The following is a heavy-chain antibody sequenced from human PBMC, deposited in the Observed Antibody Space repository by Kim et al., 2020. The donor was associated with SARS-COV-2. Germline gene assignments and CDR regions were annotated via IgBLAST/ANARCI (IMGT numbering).Heavy chain of an antibody. D-gene: IGHD3-22*01. J-gene: IGHJ4*02. CDR1: GYTFTSYG. Sequence: ASVKVSCKASGYTFTSYGISWVRQAPGQGLEWMGWISAYNGNTNYAQKLQGRVTMTTDTSTSTAYMELRSLRSDDTAVYYCARDRAHYYYDSSGYYYDAPSRGLFDYWGQGTLVTVSS. CDR2: ISAYNGNT. CDR3: ARDRAHYYYDSSGYYYDAPSRGLFDY. V-gene: IGHV1-18*01.